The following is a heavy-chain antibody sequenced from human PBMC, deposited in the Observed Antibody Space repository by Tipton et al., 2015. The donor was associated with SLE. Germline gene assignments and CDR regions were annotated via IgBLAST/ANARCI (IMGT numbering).Heavy chain of an antibody. CDR1: GGSFSGYY. Sequence: TLSLTCAVYGGSFSGYYWSWIQQPPGTGLEWIGYIYYSGSTNYNPSLKSRVTISVDTSKNQFSLKLSSVTAADTAVYYCAREKSKEPRMHYYDSSGGFDYWGQGTLVTVSS. CDR3: AREKSKEPRMHYYDSSGGFDY. J-gene: IGHJ4*02. D-gene: IGHD3-22*01. V-gene: IGHV4-59*01. CDR2: IYYSGST.